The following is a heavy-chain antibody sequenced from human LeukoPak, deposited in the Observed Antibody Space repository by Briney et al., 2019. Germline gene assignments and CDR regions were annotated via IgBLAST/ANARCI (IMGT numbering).Heavy chain of an antibody. Sequence: GESLKISCKGSGYRFTSYWIGWVRQMPGKGLEWMGIIYPGDSDTRYSPSFQGQVTISAGKSISTAYLQWSSLKASDTAMYYCAINYDFWSGSSLYGMDVWGQGTTVTVSS. J-gene: IGHJ6*02. CDR1: GYRFTSYW. D-gene: IGHD3-3*01. V-gene: IGHV5-51*01. CDR2: IYPGDSDT. CDR3: AINYDFWSGSSLYGMDV.